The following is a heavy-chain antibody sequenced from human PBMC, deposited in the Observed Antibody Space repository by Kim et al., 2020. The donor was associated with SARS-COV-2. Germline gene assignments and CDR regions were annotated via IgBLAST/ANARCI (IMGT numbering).Heavy chain of an antibody. Sequence: GGSLRLSCAASGFTFSSYSMNWVRQAPGKGLEWVSSISSSSSYIYYADSVKGRFTISRDNAKNSLYLQMNSLRAEDTAVYYCARDEESSGWYPDPYYYYGMDVWGQGTTVTVSS. CDR3: ARDEESSGWYPDPYYYYGMDV. J-gene: IGHJ6*02. CDR2: ISSSSSYI. D-gene: IGHD6-19*01. V-gene: IGHV3-21*01. CDR1: GFTFSSYS.